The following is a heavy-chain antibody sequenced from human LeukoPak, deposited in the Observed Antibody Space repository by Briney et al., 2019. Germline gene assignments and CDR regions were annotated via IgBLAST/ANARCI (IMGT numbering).Heavy chain of an antibody. CDR2: ISAYNGNT. D-gene: IGHD3-3*01. CDR1: GYKFSTFG. CDR3: ARFGVGGSQNNYYYMDV. V-gene: IGHV1-18*01. J-gene: IGHJ6*03. Sequence: ASVKVSCKASGYKFSTFGLSWVRQAPGQGLEWMGWISAYNGNTNFAQKFQGRVSMTTDTSTNTAYMELRSLRSDDTAVYYCARFGVGGSQNNYYYMDVWGKGTSVTISS.